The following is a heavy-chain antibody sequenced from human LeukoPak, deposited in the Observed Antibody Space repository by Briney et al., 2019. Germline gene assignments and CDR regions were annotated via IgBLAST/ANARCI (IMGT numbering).Heavy chain of an antibody. D-gene: IGHD3-10*01. J-gene: IGHJ4*02. CDR2: IRYDGSNK. Sequence: GGSLRLSCAASGFTFSSYDMHWVRQAPGKGLEWVAFIRYDGSNKQYADSEKGRFTISRDNSKNTLYLQMNSLRAEDTAVYYCAKDVGNYYGSSEYWGQGTLVTVSS. CDR3: AKDVGNYYGSSEY. CDR1: GFTFSSYD. V-gene: IGHV3-30*02.